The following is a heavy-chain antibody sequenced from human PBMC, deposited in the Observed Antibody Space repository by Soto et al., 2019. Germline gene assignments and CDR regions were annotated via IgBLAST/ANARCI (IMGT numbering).Heavy chain of an antibody. J-gene: IGHJ4*02. Sequence: QVQLQESGPGLVEPSGTLSLTCAVSGASISGSNRWSWVRQPPGKGLEWIGEIYHSGSTNYNPSLNSRVAISMDKSKNQFSLKLSSMTAGDTAVYYCARLIAAASQPFDYWGQGTLVTVSS. CDR3: ARLIAAASQPFDY. V-gene: IGHV4-4*02. CDR2: IYHSGST. CDR1: GASISGSNR. D-gene: IGHD6-13*01.